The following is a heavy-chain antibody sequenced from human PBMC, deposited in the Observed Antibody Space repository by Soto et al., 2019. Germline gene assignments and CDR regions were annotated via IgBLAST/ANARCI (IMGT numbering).Heavy chain of an antibody. V-gene: IGHV1-46*01. CDR2: FNPSGGST. CDR3: ARDGPSRSYNLDY. CDR1: GYTFTIYY. D-gene: IGHD1-26*01. J-gene: IGHJ4*02. Sequence: QVQLVQSGPEVKKPGASVKVSCKASGYTFTIYYMHWVRQAPGEGPEWMGIFNPSGGSTTYAQKFQGRVTMTGDTSTSTVYMELSSLRSEDTAVYYCARDGPSRSYNLDYWGQGTLVTVSS.